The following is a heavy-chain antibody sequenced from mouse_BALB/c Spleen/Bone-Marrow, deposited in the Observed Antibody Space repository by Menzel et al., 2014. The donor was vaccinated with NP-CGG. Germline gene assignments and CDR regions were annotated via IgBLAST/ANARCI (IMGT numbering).Heavy chain of an antibody. CDR3: TRRYYDYDVRYFDY. CDR2: IYPGDDDT. D-gene: IGHD2-4*01. Sequence: QVQLQQSGAELVRPGSSVKISCKASGYAFSSYWLNWVKQRPGQGLEWIGQIYPGDDDTNYNGKFKGKATLTADKSSSTAYMQLSSLTSKDSAVYFCTRRYYDYDVRYFDYWGQGTTLTVSS. J-gene: IGHJ2*01. CDR1: GYAFSSYW. V-gene: IGHV1-80*01.